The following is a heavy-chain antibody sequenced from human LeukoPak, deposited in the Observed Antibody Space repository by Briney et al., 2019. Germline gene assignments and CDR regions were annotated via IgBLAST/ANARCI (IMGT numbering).Heavy chain of an antibody. J-gene: IGHJ3*01. CDR3: VKQWLRNAFDL. CDR1: GASISSGGYY. V-gene: IGHV4-30-4*01. D-gene: IGHD3-22*01. CDR2: IYDGGNT. Sequence: SQTLSLTCSVSGASISSGGYYWSWIRQPPGKGLEWIGYIYDGGNTYYNPSLKSRFTISVDTSKNQFSLRLRSVTAADTAVYYCVKQWLRNAFDLWGQGTMVTVS.